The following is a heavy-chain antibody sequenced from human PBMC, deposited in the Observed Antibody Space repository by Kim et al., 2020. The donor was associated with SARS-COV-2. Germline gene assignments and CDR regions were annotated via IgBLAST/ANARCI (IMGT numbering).Heavy chain of an antibody. CDR3: ARSLFGMGAD. CDR2: VNTDGTST. CDR1: GFTFSSYW. Sequence: GGSLRLSCAASGFTFSSYWMHWVRQAPGKGLLWVSHVNTDGTSTTYADSVKGRFTISRDNAKNTVYLQMNSLRAEDTAIYYCARSLFGMGADWGQGTLVT. J-gene: IGHJ4*02. V-gene: IGHV3-74*01. D-gene: IGHD3-3*01.